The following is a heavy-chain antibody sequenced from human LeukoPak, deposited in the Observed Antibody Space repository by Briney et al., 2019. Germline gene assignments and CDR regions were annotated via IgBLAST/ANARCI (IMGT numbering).Heavy chain of an antibody. CDR2: IKQGGGEK. D-gene: IGHD6-19*01. V-gene: IGHV3-7*03. Sequence: PGGSLTLSCAASGFTFSSFWMSWVRQAPGKGPEWVANIKQGGGEKHYVDSVKGRFTISRDNAKNSLCLQLNSLRADDTAVYYCAKDSPLVGYTSGWSSNSFDHWGQGTLVTVSS. CDR1: GFTFSSFW. CDR3: AKDSPLVGYTSGWSSNSFDH. J-gene: IGHJ4*02.